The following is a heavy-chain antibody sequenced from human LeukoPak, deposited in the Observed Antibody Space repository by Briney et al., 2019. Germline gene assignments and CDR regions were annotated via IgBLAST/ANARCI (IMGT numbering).Heavy chain of an antibody. D-gene: IGHD6-19*01. Sequence: QSGGSLRLSCAASGFNFSSYAMSWVRQAPGKGLEWVSAISGSGGSTYYADSVKGRFTISRDNSKNTLYLQMNSLRAEDTAVYYCAGLYSSGWLFDYWGQGTLVTVSS. CDR1: GFNFSSYA. V-gene: IGHV3-23*01. CDR2: ISGSGGST. CDR3: AGLYSSGWLFDY. J-gene: IGHJ4*02.